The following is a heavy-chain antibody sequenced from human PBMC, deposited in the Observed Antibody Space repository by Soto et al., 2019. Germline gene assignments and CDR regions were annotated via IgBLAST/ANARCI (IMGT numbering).Heavy chain of an antibody. Sequence: WASVKVSCKASGGTFSSYAISWVRQAPGQGLEWMGGIIPIFGTANYAQKFQGRVTITADKSTSTAYMELSSLRSEDTAVYYCARNFVDTAMPPDYYYGMDVWGQGTTVTVSS. D-gene: IGHD5-18*01. CDR1: GGTFSSYA. V-gene: IGHV1-69*06. CDR3: ARNFVDTAMPPDYYYGMDV. CDR2: IIPIFGTA. J-gene: IGHJ6*02.